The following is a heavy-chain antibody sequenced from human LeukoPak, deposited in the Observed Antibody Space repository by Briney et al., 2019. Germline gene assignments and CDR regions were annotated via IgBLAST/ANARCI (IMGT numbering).Heavy chain of an antibody. CDR3: ARGGIVVVPAAKYYYYYMDV. J-gene: IGHJ6*03. D-gene: IGHD2-2*01. CDR1: GGSFSGYY. CDR2: INHSGST. V-gene: IGHV4-34*01. Sequence: SETLSLTCAVYGGSFSGYYWGWIRQPPGKGLEWIGEINHSGSTNYNPSLWSRVTISVDTSKNQFSLKLSPVTAADTAVYYCARGGIVVVPAAKYYYYYMDVWGKGTTVTVSS.